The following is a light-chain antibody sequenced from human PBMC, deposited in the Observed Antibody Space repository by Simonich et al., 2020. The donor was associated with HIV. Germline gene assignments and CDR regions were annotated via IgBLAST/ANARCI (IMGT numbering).Light chain of an antibody. CDR1: SGSIASNY. CDR3: QSYDSSNRV. Sequence: NFMLTQPHSVSESPGKTVTISCTRSSGSIASNYVKWYQQRPGRAPTTLIYEDNQRPSGVPDRFSGSIDSSANSASLTSSGLKTEDEADYYCQSYDSSNRVFGGGTKLTVL. J-gene: IGLJ3*02. CDR2: EDN. V-gene: IGLV6-57*03.